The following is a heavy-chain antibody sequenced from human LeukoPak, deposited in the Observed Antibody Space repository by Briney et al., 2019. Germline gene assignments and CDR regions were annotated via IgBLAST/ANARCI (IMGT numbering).Heavy chain of an antibody. CDR2: ISWNGGAT. CDR1: GFTLDDYG. Sequence: GGSLRLSCAASGFTLDDYGMSWARQAPGKGLEWVSGISWNGGATSYADSVKSRFTISRDNAKNSLYLQMNSLRAEDTALYYCAREYGYRDDYHGMDVWGQGTTVAVSS. V-gene: IGHV3-20*04. D-gene: IGHD5-12*01. J-gene: IGHJ6*02. CDR3: AREYGYRDDYHGMDV.